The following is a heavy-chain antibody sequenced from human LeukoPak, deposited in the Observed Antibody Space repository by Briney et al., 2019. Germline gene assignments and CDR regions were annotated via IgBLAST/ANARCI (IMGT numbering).Heavy chain of an antibody. CDR2: IIPIFGTA. J-gene: IGHJ3*02. V-gene: IGHV1-69*05. CDR1: GGTFSSYA. Sequence: ASVKVSCKASGGTFSSYAISWVRQAPGQGLEWMGGIIPIFGTANYAQKFQGRVTITTDESTSTAYMELSSLRSEDTAVYYCARDAGTGRAFFDIWGQGTMVTVSS. CDR3: ARDAGTGRAFFDI. D-gene: IGHD6-13*01.